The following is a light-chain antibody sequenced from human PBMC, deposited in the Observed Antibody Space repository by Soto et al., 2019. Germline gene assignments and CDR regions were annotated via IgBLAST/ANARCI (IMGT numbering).Light chain of an antibody. CDR2: GAS. CDR3: QQYNNWWT. Sequence: EIVMTQSPATLSVSPGERATLSCRASQSVSNNLAWYQKKPGQAPRLLIYGASTRATGIPARFSGGGSGTEFTLTISRLQSEDFAVYDCQQYNNWWTFGQGTRVEIK. J-gene: IGKJ1*01. CDR1: QSVSNN. V-gene: IGKV3-15*01.